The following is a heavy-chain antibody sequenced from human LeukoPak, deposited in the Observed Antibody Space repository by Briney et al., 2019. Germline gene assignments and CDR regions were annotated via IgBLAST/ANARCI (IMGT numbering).Heavy chain of an antibody. Sequence: ASVKVSCKASGGIFSSYAISWVRQAPGQGLEWMGGIIPLFATSNYAQKFQGRVTMTRNTSISTAYMELSSLRSEDTAVYYCARGQIWGDGDYWGQGTLVTVSS. J-gene: IGHJ4*02. V-gene: IGHV1-69*05. CDR3: ARGQIWGDGDY. CDR2: IIPLFATS. CDR1: GGIFSSYA. D-gene: IGHD5-24*01.